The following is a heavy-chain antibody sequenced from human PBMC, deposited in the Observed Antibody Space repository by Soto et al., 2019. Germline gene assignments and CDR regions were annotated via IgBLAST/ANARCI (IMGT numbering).Heavy chain of an antibody. V-gene: IGHV1-18*01. CDR2: ISPDNGNT. J-gene: IGHJ6*02. CDR1: GYRFISYG. Sequence: QVQLVQSGGEVKKPGASVKVSCKASGYRFISYGLSWVRQAPGQGLEWMGWISPDNGNTNYAQKLQGRVTMTTETSTSTAYMELRSLRSDDTAIYWCAREGSGGGGMDVWGQGTTVTVSS. D-gene: IGHD1-26*01. CDR3: AREGSGGGGMDV.